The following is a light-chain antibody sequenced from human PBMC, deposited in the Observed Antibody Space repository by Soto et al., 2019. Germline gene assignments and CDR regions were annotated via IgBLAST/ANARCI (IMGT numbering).Light chain of an antibody. CDR2: DAS. J-gene: IGKJ4*01. Sequence: DIRMTQSPSTLSASVGDRVSIACRASQSISSWLAWYQQKPGKAPKLLIYDASSLESGVPSRFSGSGSGTEITLTISSLQPDDFATYYCQQYNSYSLTFGGGTKVEIK. CDR3: QQYNSYSLT. CDR1: QSISSW. V-gene: IGKV1-5*01.